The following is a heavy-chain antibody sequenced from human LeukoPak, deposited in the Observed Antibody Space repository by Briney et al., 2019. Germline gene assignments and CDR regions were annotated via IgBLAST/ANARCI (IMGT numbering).Heavy chain of an antibody. CDR2: IYYSGST. CDR3: AKQKLEMGNAFDI. D-gene: IGHD1-1*01. Sequence: SETLSLTCTVSGGSISSYYWSWIRQPPGKGLEWIGYIYYSGSTNYNPSLKSRVTISVDTSKNQFSLKLSSVTAAGTAVYYCAKQKLEMGNAFDIWGQGTMVTVSS. CDR1: GGSISSYY. V-gene: IGHV4-59*08. J-gene: IGHJ3*02.